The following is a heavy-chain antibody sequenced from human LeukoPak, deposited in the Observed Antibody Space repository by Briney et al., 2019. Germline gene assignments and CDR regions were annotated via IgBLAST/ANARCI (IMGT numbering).Heavy chain of an antibody. CDR3: AKGVSPHSSGYFALFDY. CDR2: ISGSAPST. D-gene: IGHD3-22*01. CDR1: GFTFSSYA. J-gene: IGHJ4*02. V-gene: IGHV3-23*01. Sequence: TGGSLRLSCAASGFTFSSYAMSWVRQAPGEGLEWVSGISGSAPSTYYADSVKGRFTISRDNSKNTLDLQMNSLRVEDTAVYYCAKGVSPHSSGYFALFDYWGQGTLVTVSS.